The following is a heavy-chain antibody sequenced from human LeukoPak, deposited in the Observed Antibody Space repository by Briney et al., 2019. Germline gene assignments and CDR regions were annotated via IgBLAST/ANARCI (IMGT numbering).Heavy chain of an antibody. Sequence: WASVKVSCKASGYTFTSYAMNWVRQAPGQGLEWMGWINTNTGNPTYAQGFTGRFVFSLDTSVSTAYLQISSLKAEDTAVYYCARGYCSGGSCYNFDYWGQGTLVTVSS. CDR2: INTNTGNP. CDR3: ARGYCSGGSCYNFDY. J-gene: IGHJ4*02. V-gene: IGHV7-4-1*02. D-gene: IGHD2-15*01. CDR1: GYTFTSYA.